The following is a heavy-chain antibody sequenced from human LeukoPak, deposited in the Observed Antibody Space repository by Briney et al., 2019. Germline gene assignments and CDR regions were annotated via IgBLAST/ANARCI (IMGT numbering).Heavy chain of an antibody. CDR3: ARSSFDDYVWGGSY. V-gene: IGHV1-2*02. CDR2: INPNSGGI. J-gene: IGHJ4*02. Sequence: GASVKVSCKASGYTFTGYHIHWVRQAPGQGLEWLGWINPNSGGINYAQNFRGRITMTRDTSISTAYMELRRLTSDDTAAYYCARSSFDDYVWGGSYWGQGTLVTVSS. CDR1: GYTFTGYH. D-gene: IGHD3-16*01.